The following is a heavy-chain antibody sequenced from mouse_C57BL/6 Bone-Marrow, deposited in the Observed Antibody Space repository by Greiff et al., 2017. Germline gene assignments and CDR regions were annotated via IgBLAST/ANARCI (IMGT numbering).Heavy chain of an antibody. D-gene: IGHD1-1*01. Sequence: VQLQQSGAELVRPGASVTLSCKASGYTFTDYEMHWVKQTPVHGLEWIGAIDPETGGTAYNQKFKGKAILTADKSSSTAYMELRSLTSEDSAVYYCTRGDGSSYEGAWFAYWGQGTLDTVSA. CDR2: IDPETGGT. CDR3: TRGDGSSYEGAWFAY. CDR1: GYTFTDYE. V-gene: IGHV1-15*01. J-gene: IGHJ3*01.